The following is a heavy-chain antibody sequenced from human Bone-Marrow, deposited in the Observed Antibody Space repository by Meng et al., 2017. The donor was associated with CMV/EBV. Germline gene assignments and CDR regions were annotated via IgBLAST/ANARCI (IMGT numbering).Heavy chain of an antibody. CDR1: GFTFSSYW. CDR3: AREVKVYSSSSSYDP. CDR2: INSDGSST. J-gene: IGHJ5*02. Sequence: GGSLRLSCAASGFTFSSYWMHWVRQAPGKGLVWVSRINSDGSSTSYADSVKGRFTISRDNAKNTLYLQMNSLRAEDTAVYYCAREVKVYSSSSSYDPWVQGTLVTVSS. D-gene: IGHD6-6*01. V-gene: IGHV3-74*01.